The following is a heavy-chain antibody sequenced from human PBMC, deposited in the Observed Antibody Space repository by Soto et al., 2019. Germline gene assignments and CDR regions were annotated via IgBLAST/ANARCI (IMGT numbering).Heavy chain of an antibody. J-gene: IGHJ4*02. Sequence: EVQLVESGGGLVQPGGSLRLSCAASGFTVSSNYMSWVRQAPGKGLEWVSVIYGGGSTYYADSVKGRFTISRDNSKNTLYLQMNSLRAEDTAVYYCARVGRWLPNRGYFDYWGQGTLVTVSS. CDR3: ARVGRWLPNRGYFDY. V-gene: IGHV3-66*01. D-gene: IGHD5-12*01. CDR2: IYGGGST. CDR1: GFTVSSNY.